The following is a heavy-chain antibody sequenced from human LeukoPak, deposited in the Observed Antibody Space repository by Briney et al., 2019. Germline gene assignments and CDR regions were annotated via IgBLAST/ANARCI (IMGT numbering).Heavy chain of an antibody. Sequence: SETLSLTCGVSGGSISSYYWSWIRQPPGKGLEWIGYIYYSGSTNYNPSLKSRVTISVDTSKNQFSLKLSSVTAADTAVYYCARPIAVAGSWYFDYWGQGTLVTVSS. D-gene: IGHD6-19*01. V-gene: IGHV4-59*08. J-gene: IGHJ4*02. CDR3: ARPIAVAGSWYFDY. CDR2: IYYSGST. CDR1: GGSISSYY.